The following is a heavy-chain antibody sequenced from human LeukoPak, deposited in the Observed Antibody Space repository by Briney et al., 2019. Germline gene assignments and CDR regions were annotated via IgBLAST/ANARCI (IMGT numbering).Heavy chain of an antibody. V-gene: IGHV3-48*03. CDR1: GFTFSSYE. J-gene: IGHJ6*03. Sequence: GGSLRLSCAASGFTFSSYEMNWVRQAPGKGPEWVSYISRSGNTIYYADSVKGRFTISRDNAKNSLYLQMNSLRAEDTAVYYCARAPYYMDVWAKGTTVTVS. CDR2: ISRSGNTI. CDR3: ARAPYYMDV.